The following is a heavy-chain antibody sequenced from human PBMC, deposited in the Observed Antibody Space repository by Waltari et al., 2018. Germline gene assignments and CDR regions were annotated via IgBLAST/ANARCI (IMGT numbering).Heavy chain of an antibody. Sequence: QVQLRESGPGLVKPSGTLSLTCAVSGDSMGSRDWWSWVRQPPGKGLEWIDQINRSGRANYNPSLESRAAVSIDTSNNQLSLKVTSATAADTAVYYCARDRGRGLYLDSWGQGTLVTVSP. CDR2: INRSGRA. D-gene: IGHD2-15*01. CDR1: GDSMGSRDW. V-gene: IGHV4-4*02. CDR3: ARDRGRGLYLDS. J-gene: IGHJ4*02.